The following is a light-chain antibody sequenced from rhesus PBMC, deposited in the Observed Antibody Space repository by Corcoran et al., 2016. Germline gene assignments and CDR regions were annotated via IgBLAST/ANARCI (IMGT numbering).Light chain of an antibody. CDR2: YAS. J-gene: IGKJ4*01. CDR1: QGINHY. CDR3: QQYNNSPLT. Sequence: DIQMTQSPSSLSASVGDRVTITCRASQGINHYLSWYQQKPGKAPKPLIYYASSLKTGVPSRFSGSGSGTDYTLTISSLQPEDIATYYCQQYNNSPLTFGGGTKVEIK. V-gene: IGKV1-66*01.